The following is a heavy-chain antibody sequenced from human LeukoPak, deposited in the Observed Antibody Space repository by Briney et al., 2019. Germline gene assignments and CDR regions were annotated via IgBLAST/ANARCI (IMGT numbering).Heavy chain of an antibody. Sequence: NSSETLSLTCTVSGGSISSYYWSWIRQPPGKGLEWIGYIYYSGSTNYNPSLKSRVTISVDTSKNQFSLKLSSVTAADTAVYYCARHRGSSSLFDYWGQGTLVTVSS. D-gene: IGHD6-6*01. CDR1: GGSISSYY. CDR2: IYYSGST. V-gene: IGHV4-59*08. J-gene: IGHJ4*02. CDR3: ARHRGSSSLFDY.